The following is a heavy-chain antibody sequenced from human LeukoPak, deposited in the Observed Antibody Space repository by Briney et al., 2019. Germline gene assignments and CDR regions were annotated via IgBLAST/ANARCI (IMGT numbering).Heavy chain of an antibody. V-gene: IGHV3-23*01. D-gene: IGHD3-10*01. CDR2: ISGSGGST. CDR3: ATLRLLWFGELSDSFDY. Sequence: PGGSLRLSCAASGFTFSSYGMSWVRQAPGKGLEWVSAISGSGGSTYYADSVKGRFTISRDNSKNTLYLQMNSLRAEDTAVYYCATLRLLWFGELSDSFDYWGQGTLVTVSS. CDR1: GFTFSSYG. J-gene: IGHJ4*02.